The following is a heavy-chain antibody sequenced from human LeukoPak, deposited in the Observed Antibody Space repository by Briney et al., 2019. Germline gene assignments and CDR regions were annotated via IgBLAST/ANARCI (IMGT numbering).Heavy chain of an antibody. D-gene: IGHD6-13*01. CDR2: LSGSGGST. Sequence: PGGSLRVSCAAPGFTFYGYTMSWVRQAPGKGREWVSGLSGSGGSTYADSVKGRFTISRNNSKNTLYLQMNSLRVEDTAVYNCAKEWGIAAAGTGFDYWGQGALVTVSS. CDR1: GFTFYGYT. J-gene: IGHJ4*02. CDR3: AKEWGIAAAGTGFDY. V-gene: IGHV3-23*01.